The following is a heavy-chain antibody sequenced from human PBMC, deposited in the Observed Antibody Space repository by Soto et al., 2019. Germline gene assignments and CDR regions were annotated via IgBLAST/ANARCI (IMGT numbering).Heavy chain of an antibody. Sequence: SETLSLTCAVSGYSISSGYYWGWIRQPPGKGLEWIGSIYHSVSTYYNPSLKSRVTISVDTSKNQFSLKLSSVTAADTAVYYCARDNLITGNTLFDPSGQRTLVTV. CDR2: IYHSVST. V-gene: IGHV4-38-2*02. CDR1: GYSISSGYY. J-gene: IGHJ5*02. CDR3: ARDNLITGNTLFDP. D-gene: IGHD1-20*01.